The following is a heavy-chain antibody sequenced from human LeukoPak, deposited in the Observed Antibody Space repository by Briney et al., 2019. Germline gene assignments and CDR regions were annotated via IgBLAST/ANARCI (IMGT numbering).Heavy chain of an antibody. CDR2: IVPILGIA. J-gene: IGHJ4*02. CDR1: GGTFSSYA. D-gene: IGHD3-22*01. Sequence: SVKVSCKASGGTFSSYAISWVRQAPGQGLEWMGRIVPILGIANYAQKFQGRVTITADKSTSTAYMELSSLRSEDTAVYYCARDKPSMIADYWGQGTLVAVSS. CDR3: ARDKPSMIADY. V-gene: IGHV1-69*04.